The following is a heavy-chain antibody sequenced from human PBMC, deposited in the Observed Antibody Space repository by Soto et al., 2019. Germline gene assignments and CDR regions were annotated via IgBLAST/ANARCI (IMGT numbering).Heavy chain of an antibody. D-gene: IGHD2-8*02. CDR1: GWPFSVYY. CDR3: ARDKITGLCDY. J-gene: IGHJ4*02. V-gene: IGHV4-34*01. CDR2: INHSGST. Sequence: SETLSLTCAVYGWPFSVYYWTWIRQPPGTGLEWIGEINHSGSTNYNPSLKSRVTISVDTSKNQFSLKLTSVTAADTAVYYCARDKITGLCDYWGQGTLVSVS.